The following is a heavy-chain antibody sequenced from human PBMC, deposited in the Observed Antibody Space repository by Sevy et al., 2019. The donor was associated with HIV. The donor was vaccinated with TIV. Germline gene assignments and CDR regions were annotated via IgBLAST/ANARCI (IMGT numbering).Heavy chain of an antibody. D-gene: IGHD3-10*01. V-gene: IGHV3-9*01. CDR1: GFTFDDYA. Sequence: GGSLRLSCAASGFTFDDYAMHWVRQAPGKGLEWVSGISWNSGSIGYADSVKGRFTISRDNAKNSLYLQMNSLRAEDTALNYCAKVWSGYYYYYGMDVWGQGTTVTVSS. CDR3: AKVWSGYYYYYGMDV. J-gene: IGHJ6*02. CDR2: ISWNSGSI.